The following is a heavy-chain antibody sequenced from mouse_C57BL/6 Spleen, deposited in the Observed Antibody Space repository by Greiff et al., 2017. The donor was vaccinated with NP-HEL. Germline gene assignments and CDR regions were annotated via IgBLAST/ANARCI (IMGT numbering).Heavy chain of an antibody. D-gene: IGHD2-2*01. V-gene: IGHV1-69*01. J-gene: IGHJ1*03. Sequence: VQLQQPGAELVMPGASVKLSCKASGYTFTSYWMHWVKQRPGQGLEWIGEIDPSDSYTNYNQKFKGKSTLTVDKSSSTAYMQLSSLTSEDSAVDYCARGAMVTTRYFDVWGTGTTVTVSA. CDR2: IDPSDSYT. CDR3: ARGAMVTTRYFDV. CDR1: GYTFTSYW.